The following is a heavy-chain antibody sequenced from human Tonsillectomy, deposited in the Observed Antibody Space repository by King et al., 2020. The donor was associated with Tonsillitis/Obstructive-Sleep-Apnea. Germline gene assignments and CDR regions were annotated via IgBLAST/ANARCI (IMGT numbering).Heavy chain of an antibody. CDR1: GFTFSNAW. D-gene: IGHD1-14*01. J-gene: IGHJ4*02. V-gene: IGHV3-15*01. CDR3: TGRNQFDY. CDR2: IKSKTDGGTT. Sequence: VQLVESGGGLLKPGGSLRLSCVVSGFTFSNAWMSWVRQAPGKGLEWVGRIKSKTDGGTTDYAAPVKGRFTISRDDPKNTLYLQMNSLKTEDTAMYYCTGRNQFDYWGQGTLVTVSS.